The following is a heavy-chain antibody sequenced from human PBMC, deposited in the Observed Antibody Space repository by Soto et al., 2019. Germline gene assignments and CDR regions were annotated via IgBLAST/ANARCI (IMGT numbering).Heavy chain of an antibody. CDR3: ARGGISMAWNYYYYGMDV. J-gene: IGHJ6*02. Sequence: QVQLHQRGAGLLKPSETLSLTCAVSGASVSGQYWSWIRQPPGKGLEWVGEIIPTGRTTYNPSLKSRLSFSLDTTKHHFSLNLNSVSVADTAVYYCARGGISMAWNYYYYGMDVWGQATTVTVSS. V-gene: IGHV4-34*01. CDR2: IIPTGRT. CDR1: GASVSGQY. D-gene: IGHD2-8*01.